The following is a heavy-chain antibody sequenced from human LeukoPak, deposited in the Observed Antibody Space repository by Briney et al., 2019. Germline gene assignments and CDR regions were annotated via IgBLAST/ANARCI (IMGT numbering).Heavy chain of an antibody. CDR2: ISSSSSTI. Sequence: GGSLRLSCAASRFTFSSYSMNWVRQAPGKGLEWVSFISSSSSTIYYADSVKGRFTISRDNAKNSLYLQMNSLRAEDTAVYYCARDRGGSYSAVDYCGQGTLVTVSS. CDR3: ARDRGGSYSAVDY. J-gene: IGHJ4*02. CDR1: RFTFSSYS. V-gene: IGHV3-48*04. D-gene: IGHD1-26*01.